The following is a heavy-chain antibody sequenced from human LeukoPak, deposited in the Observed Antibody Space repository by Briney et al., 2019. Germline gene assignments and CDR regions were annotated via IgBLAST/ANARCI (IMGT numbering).Heavy chain of an antibody. Sequence: SETLSLTCTVSGGSISSYYWSWIRQPPGKGLEWIGYIYYSGSTNYNPYVKSRVTISVDTSKNQCSLKLSSVTAAHTAVYYCARDLISGPGAFDIWGQGTMVTVSS. V-gene: IGHV4-59*01. CDR3: ARDLISGPGAFDI. CDR2: IYYSGST. D-gene: IGHD2-15*01. J-gene: IGHJ3*02. CDR1: GGSISSYY.